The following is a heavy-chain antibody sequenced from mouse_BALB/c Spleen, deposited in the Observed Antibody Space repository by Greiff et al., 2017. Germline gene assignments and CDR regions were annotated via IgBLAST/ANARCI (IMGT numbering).Heavy chain of an antibody. Sequence: VQLQQPGAELVKPGASVKLSCKASGYTFTSYWMHWVKQRPGQGLEWIGEIDPSDSYTNYNQKFKGKATLTVDKSSSTAYMQLSSLTSEDSAVYYCARRYYGSSYLGDYWGQGTTLTVSS. CDR1: GYTFTSYW. CDR2: IDPSDSYT. V-gene: IGHV1-69*02. J-gene: IGHJ2*01. CDR3: ARRYYGSSYLGDY. D-gene: IGHD1-1*01.